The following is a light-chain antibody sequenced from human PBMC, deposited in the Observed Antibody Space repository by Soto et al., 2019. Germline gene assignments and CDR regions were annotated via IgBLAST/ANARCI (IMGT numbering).Light chain of an antibody. V-gene: IGKV3-20*01. CDR3: QQYDSSPLT. Sequence: EIVLTQSPGTLSLSPGERATLSCRASQSVSSSYLAWYQQKPGQAPRILIYGASSRATGIPDRFSGSGSGTAFTLTISRLEPEDFAVYYCQQYDSSPLTFGGGTKVEIK. CDR2: GAS. J-gene: IGKJ4*01. CDR1: QSVSSSY.